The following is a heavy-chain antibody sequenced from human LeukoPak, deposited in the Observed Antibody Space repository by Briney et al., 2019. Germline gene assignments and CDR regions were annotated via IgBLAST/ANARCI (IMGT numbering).Heavy chain of an antibody. CDR2: INHSGST. J-gene: IGHJ3*02. Sequence: PSETLSLTCAVYGGSFSGYYWSWIRQPPGKGLEWIGEINHSGSTNYNPSLKSRVTISVDTSKNQFSLKLSSVTAADTAVYYCARGAFADIVVVPAAANTFDIWGQGTMVTVSS. D-gene: IGHD2-2*01. CDR3: ARGAFADIVVVPAAANTFDI. V-gene: IGHV4-34*01. CDR1: GGSFSGYY.